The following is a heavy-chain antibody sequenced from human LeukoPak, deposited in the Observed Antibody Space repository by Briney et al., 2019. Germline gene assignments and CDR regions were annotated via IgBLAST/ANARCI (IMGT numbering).Heavy chain of an antibody. D-gene: IGHD6-13*01. CDR1: GVSISSSNYY. CDR3: ARDRIAAAGTGDYYYYMDV. Sequence: SETLSLTCIVSGVSISSSNYYWGWIRQPPGKGREWIGRIYHSGSTYYNPSLKSRVTISVDTSKNQFSLKLSSVTAADTAVYYCARDRIAAAGTGDYYYYMDVWGKGTTVTVSS. J-gene: IGHJ6*03. CDR2: IYHSGST. V-gene: IGHV4-39*07.